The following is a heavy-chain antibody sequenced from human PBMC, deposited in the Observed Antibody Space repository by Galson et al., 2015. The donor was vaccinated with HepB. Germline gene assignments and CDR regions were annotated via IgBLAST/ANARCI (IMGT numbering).Heavy chain of an antibody. CDR2: INPRDDST. V-gene: IGHV1-46*01. J-gene: IGHJ3*02. D-gene: IGHD1-26*01. CDR1: GYTFTTYH. Sequence: SVKVSCKASGYTFTTYHMHWVRQAPGQGLEWMGLINPRDDSTDYAQKFRGRVTMTRETSTSTVYMELSSLRSEDTAIYYCAGEGSYSGSYYKAFDIWGQGTMVTVSS. CDR3: AGEGSYSGSYYKAFDI.